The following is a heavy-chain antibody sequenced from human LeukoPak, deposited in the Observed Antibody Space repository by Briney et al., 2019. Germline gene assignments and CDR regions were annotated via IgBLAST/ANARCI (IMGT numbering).Heavy chain of an antibody. CDR2: INSDGSTT. D-gene: IGHD4-23*01. Sequence: GGSLRLSCAASGFTFSNYWMHWVRQAPGEGLMWLSRINSDGSTTSYAGSVKGRFTISRDNAKNTLYLQMNSLRAEDTAVYYCYGGNAKHWGQGTLVTVSS. CDR1: GFTFSNYW. J-gene: IGHJ1*01. CDR3: YGGNAKH. V-gene: IGHV3-74*01.